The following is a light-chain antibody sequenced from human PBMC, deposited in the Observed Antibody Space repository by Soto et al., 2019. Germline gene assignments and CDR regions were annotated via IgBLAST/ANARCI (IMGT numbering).Light chain of an antibody. J-gene: IGLJ1*01. CDR2: LEGSGSY. Sequence: QLVLTQSSSASASLGSSVKLTCTLSSGHSSYIIAWHQQQPGKAPRYLMKLEGSGSYNKGSGVPDRFSGSSSGADRYLTISNLQSEDEADYYCETRDSNTHRVFGTGTKLTVL. V-gene: IGLV4-60*03. CDR3: ETRDSNTHRV. CDR1: SGHSSYI.